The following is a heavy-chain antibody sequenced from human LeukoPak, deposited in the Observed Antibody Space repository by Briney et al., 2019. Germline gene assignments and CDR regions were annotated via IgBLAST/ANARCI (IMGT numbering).Heavy chain of an antibody. CDR3: ARAPRVSGTDY. V-gene: IGHV4-31*03. CDR1: GGSISSGGYY. CDR2: IYYSGST. J-gene: IGHJ4*02. Sequence: SETLSLTCTVSGGSISSGGYYWSWIRQHPGKGLEWIGYIYYSGSTYYNPSLKSRVTISVDTSKNQFSLKLSSVTVADTAVYYCARAPRVSGTDYWGQGTLVTVSS. D-gene: IGHD3-3*01.